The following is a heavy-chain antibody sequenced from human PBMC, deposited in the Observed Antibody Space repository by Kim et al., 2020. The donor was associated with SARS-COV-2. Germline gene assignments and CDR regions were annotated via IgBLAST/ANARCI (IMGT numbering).Heavy chain of an antibody. D-gene: IGHD3-22*01. CDR3: ARDSRYYYDSSGLPEDI. CDR1: GFTFSSYA. CDR2: ISYDGSNK. V-gene: IGHV3-30*04. J-gene: IGHJ3*02. Sequence: GGSLRLSCAASGFTFSSYAMHWVRQAPGKGLEWVAVISYDGSNKYYADSVKGRFTISRDNSKNTLYLQMNSLRAEDTAVYYCARDSRYYYDSSGLPEDI.